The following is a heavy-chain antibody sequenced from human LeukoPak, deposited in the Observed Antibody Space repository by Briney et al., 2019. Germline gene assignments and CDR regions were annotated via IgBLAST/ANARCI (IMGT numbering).Heavy chain of an antibody. D-gene: IGHD1-26*01. V-gene: IGHV4-39*01. CDR3: ARHIVGATELDY. CDR1: GGSISSSSYY. J-gene: IGHJ4*02. CDR2: IYYSGST. Sequence: SSETLSLTCTVSGGSISSSSYYWGWIRQPPGKGLEWIGSIYYSGSTYYNPSPKSRVTISVDTSKNQFSLKLSSVTAADTAVYYCARHIVGATELDYWGQGTLVTVSS.